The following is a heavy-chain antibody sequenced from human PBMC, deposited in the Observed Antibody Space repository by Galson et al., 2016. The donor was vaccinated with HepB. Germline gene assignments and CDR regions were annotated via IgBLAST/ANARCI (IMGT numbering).Heavy chain of an antibody. CDR2: IWYDGSSK. CDR1: GFTFSSYG. CDR3: ASHHDSGSYHYLGY. D-gene: IGHD1-26*01. J-gene: IGHJ4*02. V-gene: IGHV3-33*01. Sequence: SLRLSCAASGFTFSSYGMHWVRQAPGKGLEWVAVIWYDGSSKYYADSVKGRFTISRDNSKNTLYLQMKSLRAEETAVYYWASHHDSGSYHYLGYWGQGTLVTVSS.